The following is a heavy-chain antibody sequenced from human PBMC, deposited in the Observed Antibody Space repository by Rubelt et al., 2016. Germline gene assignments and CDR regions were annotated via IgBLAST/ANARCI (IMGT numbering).Heavy chain of an antibody. D-gene: IGHD5-24*01. CDR3: AKNREVKDGYKYFDS. Sequence: EVQLLESGGDLVQPGGSLTLSCAASGFIFNNFAMSWVRQPPGKGLEWVSSIIGGGGTANSADSVKGRFTISRDNSKNTLFLQMNSLRAEDTAIYYCAKNREVKDGYKYFDSWGQGTLVTVS. V-gene: IGHV3-23*01. J-gene: IGHJ4*02. CDR1: GFIFNNFA. CDR2: IIGGGGTA.